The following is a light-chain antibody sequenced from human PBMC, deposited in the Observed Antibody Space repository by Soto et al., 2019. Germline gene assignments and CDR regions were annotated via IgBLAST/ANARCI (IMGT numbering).Light chain of an antibody. CDR3: SSYTSSSTLDV. J-gene: IGLJ1*01. V-gene: IGLV2-14*01. CDR1: SSDVGGYNY. CDR2: DVS. Sequence: SALTQPASVSGSPGQSITISCTGTSSDVGGYNYVSWYQQHPGKAPKLMIYDVSNRPSGVSNRFSGSKSGNTASLTISWLQAEDEADYYCSSYTSSSTLDVFGTGTKVTVL.